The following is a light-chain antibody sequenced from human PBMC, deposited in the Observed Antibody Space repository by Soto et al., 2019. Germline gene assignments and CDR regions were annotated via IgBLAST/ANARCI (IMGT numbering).Light chain of an antibody. CDR3: QHWTDYSWT. V-gene: IGKV1-5*03. J-gene: IGKJ1*01. CDR1: PSLTMW. Sequence: DIHMTQSPSTLSASVGDRVTITCRASPSLTMWWAWYQQKPGKAPNLLIYKTSSLESGVPSRSSGSGYGTEFTLTIGSLQPDYFATYYCQHWTDYSWTCGQGPKVEVK. CDR2: KTS.